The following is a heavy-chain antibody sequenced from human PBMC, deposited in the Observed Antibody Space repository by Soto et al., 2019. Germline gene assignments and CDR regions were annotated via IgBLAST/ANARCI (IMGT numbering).Heavy chain of an antibody. J-gene: IGHJ4*02. CDR2: ISYDGSNK. Sequence: QVQLVESGGGVVQPGRSLRLSCAASGFTFSSYAMHWVRQAPGKGLEWVAVISYDGSNKYYADSVKGRFTISRDNSKNTLYLQMNSLRAEDTAVYYCASLAVAGVFDYWGQGILDTVSS. D-gene: IGHD6-19*01. V-gene: IGHV3-30-3*01. CDR1: GFTFSSYA. CDR3: ASLAVAGVFDY.